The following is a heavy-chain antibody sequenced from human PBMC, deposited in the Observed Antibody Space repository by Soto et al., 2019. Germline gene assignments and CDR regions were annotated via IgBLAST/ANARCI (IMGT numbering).Heavy chain of an antibody. V-gene: IGHV1-69*13. Sequence: GASVKVSCKASGGTFSSYAISWVRQAPGQGLEWMGGIIPIFGTANYAQKFQGRVTITADESTSTAYMELSSLRSEDTAVYYCARANFPAQYYYYGMDVWGQGTTVTVSS. J-gene: IGHJ6*02. CDR1: GGTFSSYA. CDR3: ARANFPAQYYYYGMDV. CDR2: IIPIFGTA.